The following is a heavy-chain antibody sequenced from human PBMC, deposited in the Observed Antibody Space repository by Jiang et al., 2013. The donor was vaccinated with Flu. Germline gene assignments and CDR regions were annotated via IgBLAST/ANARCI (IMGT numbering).Heavy chain of an antibody. CDR2: INPSGGGT. CDR1: GYTFTRYY. V-gene: IGHV1-46*01. J-gene: IGHJ4*02. CDR3: ARSDSWSALNFDY. Sequence: EVKKPGASVKVSCKASGYTFTRYYVNWVRQAPGQGLEWMGIINPSGGGTNYAQKFQGRVTMTRDTSTNTVYMELSSLTSEDTAFYYCARSDSWSALNFDYWCQGTLVTVSS. D-gene: IGHD3-3*01.